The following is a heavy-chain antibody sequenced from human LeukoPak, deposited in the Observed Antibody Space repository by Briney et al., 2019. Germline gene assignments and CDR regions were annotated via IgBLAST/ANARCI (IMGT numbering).Heavy chain of an antibody. CDR2: IQQDGSER. J-gene: IGHJ4*02. Sequence: GGSLRLSCAASGFTFNYYWLTWVRQAPGKGLEWVANIQQDGSERYYVDSVKGRFIISRDNAKNSLYLQMNSLRAEDTAVYYCTRVRKLRTRGVMDPLDYWGQGTLVTVSS. D-gene: IGHD3-10*01. V-gene: IGHV3-7*01. CDR3: TRVRKLRTRGVMDPLDY. CDR1: GFTFNYYW.